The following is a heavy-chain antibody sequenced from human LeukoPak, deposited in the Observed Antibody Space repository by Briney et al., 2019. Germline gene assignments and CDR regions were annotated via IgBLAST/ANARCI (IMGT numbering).Heavy chain of an antibody. Sequence: HGESLKISFKASGXSFTSYFIGWVRQMPGKDLEWMGIIYPGDSDTRYSPSFQGQVTISADKSISTAYLQWSSLKASDTAMYYCARRIGGSFDYWGQGTLVTVSS. CDR1: GXSFTSYF. CDR2: IYPGDSDT. V-gene: IGHV5-51*01. CDR3: ARRIGGSFDY. J-gene: IGHJ4*02. D-gene: IGHD2-15*01.